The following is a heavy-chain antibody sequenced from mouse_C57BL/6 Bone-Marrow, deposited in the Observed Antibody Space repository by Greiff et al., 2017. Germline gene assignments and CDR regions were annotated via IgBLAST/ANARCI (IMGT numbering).Heavy chain of an antibody. Sequence: EVQLQESGAELVRPGASVKLSCTASGFNIKDDYMHWVKQRPEQGLEWIGWIDPENGDTEYASKFQGKATITADTSSNTAYLQLSSLTSEDTAVYYCTGGLLPGVWGTGTTVTVSS. D-gene: IGHD2-3*01. CDR1: GFNIKDDY. CDR3: TGGLLPGV. J-gene: IGHJ1*03. V-gene: IGHV14-4*01. CDR2: IDPENGDT.